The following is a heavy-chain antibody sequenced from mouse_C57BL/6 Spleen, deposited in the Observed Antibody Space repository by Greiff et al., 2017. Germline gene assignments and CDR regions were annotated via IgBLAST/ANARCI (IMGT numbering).Heavy chain of an antibody. CDR3: ARERIYYGKGDYAMDY. D-gene: IGHD2-1*01. CDR2: IYPGDGDT. CDR1: GYAFSSSW. V-gene: IGHV1-82*01. J-gene: IGHJ4*01. Sequence: QVQLQQSGPELVKPGASVKISCKASGYAFSSSWMNWVKQRPGKGLEWIGRIYPGDGDTNYNGKFKGKATLTADNSSSTAYMQLSSLTSEDSAVYFRARERIYYGKGDYAMDYWGQGTSVTVSS.